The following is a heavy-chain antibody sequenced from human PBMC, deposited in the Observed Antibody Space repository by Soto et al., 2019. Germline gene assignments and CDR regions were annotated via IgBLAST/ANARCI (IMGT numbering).Heavy chain of an antibody. V-gene: IGHV3-30*18. CDR2: ISYDGNNK. CDR3: AKEVGGYSSHPYYFDY. J-gene: IGHJ4*02. Sequence: GGSLRLSCAASGFMFSSYGMHWVRQAPGKGLEWVAVISYDGNNKYYADYVKGRITISRDNSKNTLFLQMNSLRAEDTAVYYCAKEVGGYSSHPYYFDYWGQGTLVTVSS. D-gene: IGHD5-18*01. CDR1: GFMFSSYG.